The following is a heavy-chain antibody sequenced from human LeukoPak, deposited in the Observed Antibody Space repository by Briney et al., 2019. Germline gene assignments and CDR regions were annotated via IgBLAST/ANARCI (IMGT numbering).Heavy chain of an antibody. Sequence: GGSLRLSCAASGFTFDNAWMSWVRQAPGKGLEWVGRIKSKTDGGTTDYAAPVKGRFIISRDDSKTTLYLQMNSLKTEDTAVYYCTTAPCYDILTGHYYFDYWGQGTLVTVSS. V-gene: IGHV3-15*01. D-gene: IGHD3-9*01. CDR1: GFTFDNAW. CDR2: IKSKTDGGTT. J-gene: IGHJ4*02. CDR3: TTAPCYDILTGHYYFDY.